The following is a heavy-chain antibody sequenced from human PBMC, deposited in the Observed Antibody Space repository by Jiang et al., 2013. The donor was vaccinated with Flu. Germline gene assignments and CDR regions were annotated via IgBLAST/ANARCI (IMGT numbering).Heavy chain of an antibody. CDR2: ISGSGSST. V-gene: IGHV3-23*01. J-gene: IGHJ4*02. D-gene: IGHD3-3*01. Sequence: GLVQPGGSLRLSCAASGLTFSSYAMNWVRQAPGKGLEWVSAISGSGSSTYYTDSVQGRFIISRDNSNNMLYLQVNSLRADDTAVYFCAKEATRYYDFWSGYCDSWGQ. CDR1: GLTFSSYA. CDR3: AKEATRYYDFWSGYCDS.